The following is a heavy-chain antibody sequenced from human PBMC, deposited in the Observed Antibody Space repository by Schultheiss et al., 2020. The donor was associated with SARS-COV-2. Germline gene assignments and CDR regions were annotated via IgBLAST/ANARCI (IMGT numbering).Heavy chain of an antibody. CDR1: GVSISDYF. D-gene: IGHD3-16*01. V-gene: IGHV4-59*01. CDR3: ARDFLWAKDYASSFDY. CDR2: IYHTGIN. J-gene: IGHJ4*02. Sequence: SETLSLTCTVSGVSISDYFWSWLRQPPGRGLEWIGYIYHTGINTYSPSLKSRATILLDTSNNHFSLSLNSVTTADTAVYYCARDFLWAKDYASSFDYWGQGVLVTVSS.